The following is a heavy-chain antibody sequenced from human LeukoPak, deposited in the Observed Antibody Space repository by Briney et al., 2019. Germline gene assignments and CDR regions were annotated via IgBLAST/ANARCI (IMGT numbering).Heavy chain of an antibody. V-gene: IGHV3-66*01. CDR1: GFTVSSNY. CDR3: ARDKDYYYGMDV. Sequence: GGSLRLSCAASGFTVSSNYMSWVRQAPGKGLEWVSVIYSGGSTYCADSVKGRFTISRDNSKNTLYLQMNSLRAEDTAVYYCARDKDYYYGMDVWGQGTTVTVSS. CDR2: IYSGGST. J-gene: IGHJ6*02.